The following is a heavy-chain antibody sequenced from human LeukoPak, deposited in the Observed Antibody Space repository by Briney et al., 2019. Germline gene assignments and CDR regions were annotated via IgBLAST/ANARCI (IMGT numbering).Heavy chain of an antibody. Sequence: GRSLRLSCAASGFTFSSYGMHWVRQAPGKGLEWVAVISYDGSNKYYADSVKGRFTISRDNSKNTLYLQMNSLRAEDTAVYYCAKPHYYDSSGPNYWGQGTLVTVSS. CDR2: ISYDGSNK. CDR3: AKPHYYDSSGPNY. J-gene: IGHJ4*02. V-gene: IGHV3-30*18. CDR1: GFTFSSYG. D-gene: IGHD3-22*01.